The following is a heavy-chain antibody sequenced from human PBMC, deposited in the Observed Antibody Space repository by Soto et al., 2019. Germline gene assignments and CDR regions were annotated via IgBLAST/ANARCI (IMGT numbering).Heavy chain of an antibody. CDR2: ISSNGGST. CDR1: GFTFSSYA. CDR3: ARDHNYYDSSGYPGPFDY. J-gene: IGHJ4*02. D-gene: IGHD3-22*01. V-gene: IGHV3-64*04. Sequence: GGSLRLSCSASGFTFSSYAMHWVRQAPGKGLEYVSAISSNGGSTYYADSVKGRFTISRDNSKNTLYLQMNSLRAEDTAVYYCARDHNYYDSSGYPGPFDYWGQGTLVTVSS.